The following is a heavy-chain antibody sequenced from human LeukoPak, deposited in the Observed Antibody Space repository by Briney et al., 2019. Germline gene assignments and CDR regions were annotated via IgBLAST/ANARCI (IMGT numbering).Heavy chain of an antibody. Sequence: GGSLRLSCAASGFTFSSYAMHWVRQAPGKGLEWVAVISYDGSNKYYADSVKGRFTISRDNSKNTLYLQVNSLRAEDTAVYYCARDLDSSGWFDYWGQGTLVTVSS. V-gene: IGHV3-30-3*01. CDR2: ISYDGSNK. J-gene: IGHJ4*02. CDR3: ARDLDSSGWFDY. D-gene: IGHD6-19*01. CDR1: GFTFSSYA.